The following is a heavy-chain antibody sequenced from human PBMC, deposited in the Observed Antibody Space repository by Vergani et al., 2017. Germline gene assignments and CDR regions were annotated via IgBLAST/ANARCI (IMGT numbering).Heavy chain of an antibody. J-gene: IGHJ3*02. V-gene: IGHV1-3*01. CDR1: GYTFTSYA. CDR2: INAGNGNT. D-gene: IGHD7-27*01. CDR3: ARRGNGDRESNGAFDI. Sequence: QVQLVQSGAEVKKPGASVKVSCKASGYTFTSYAMHWVRQAPGQRLEWMGWINAGNGNTKFSQKIQGRVTITRDASASTAYMELSSLRSEETAVYYCARRGNGDRESNGAFDIWGQGTMVTVSS.